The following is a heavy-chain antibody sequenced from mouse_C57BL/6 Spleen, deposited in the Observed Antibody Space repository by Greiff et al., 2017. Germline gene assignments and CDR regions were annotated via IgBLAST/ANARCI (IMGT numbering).Heavy chain of an antibody. D-gene: IGHD2-4*01. V-gene: IGHV7-3*01. J-gene: IGHJ2*01. CDR3: ARSYDYDGYYFGY. CDR2: IRNKANGNTT. CDR1: GFTFTDYY. Sequence: EVKLVESGGGLVQPGGSLSLSCAASGFTFTDYYMSWVRQPPGQALEWLGFIRNKANGNTTEYNASVKGRFTISRDNSQSILYLQMIALRAEDSATYYCARSYDYDGYYFGYWGQGTTLTVST.